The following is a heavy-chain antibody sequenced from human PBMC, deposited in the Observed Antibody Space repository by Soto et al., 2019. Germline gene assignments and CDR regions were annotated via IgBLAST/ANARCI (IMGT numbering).Heavy chain of an antibody. CDR2: ISSSSSTI. CDR3: ARIGRLRWGDY. V-gene: IGHV3-48*01. D-gene: IGHD4-17*01. CDR1: GFTFSSYS. J-gene: IGHJ4*02. Sequence: HPGGSLRLSCAASGFTFSSYSMNWVRQAPGKGLEWVSYISSSSSTIYYADSVKGRFTISRDNAKNSLYLQMNSLRAEDTAVYYCARIGRLRWGDYWGQGTLVTVSS.